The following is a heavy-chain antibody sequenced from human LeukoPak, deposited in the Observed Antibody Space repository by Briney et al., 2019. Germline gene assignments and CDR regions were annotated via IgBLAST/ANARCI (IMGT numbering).Heavy chain of an antibody. J-gene: IGHJ5*02. Sequence: GGSLRLSCEASGFSISDYYMSWIRQAPGKGLEWVAYISHTGVSEFHADPAKGRFAISRDNAQNSVYLQMNSLRVEDTAVYFCVRGVETTLSLDLWGQGSLVTVSS. CDR2: ISHTGVSE. D-gene: IGHD1-1*01. CDR1: GFSISDYY. CDR3: VRGVETTLSLDL. V-gene: IGHV3-11*01.